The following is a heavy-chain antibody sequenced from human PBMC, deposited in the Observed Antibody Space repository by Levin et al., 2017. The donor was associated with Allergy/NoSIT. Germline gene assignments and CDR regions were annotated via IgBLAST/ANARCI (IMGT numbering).Heavy chain of an antibody. Sequence: GESLKISCTASGFTFGDYAMSWFRQAPGKGLEWVAFLRSIRHGGTSEYAASVKGSFIISRDDSKSIAYLQMNSLKVEDTAVYYCTRDIAARHCVDPWGQGSQVAVSA. D-gene: IGHD6-6*01. CDR1: GFTFGDYA. CDR2: LRSIRHGGTS. J-gene: IGHJ5*02. V-gene: IGHV3-49*03. CDR3: TRDIAARHCVDP.